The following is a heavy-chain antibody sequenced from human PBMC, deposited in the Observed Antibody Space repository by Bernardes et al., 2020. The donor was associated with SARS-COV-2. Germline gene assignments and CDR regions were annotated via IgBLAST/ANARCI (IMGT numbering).Heavy chain of an antibody. D-gene: IGHD4-4*01. CDR3: ARGVTVTTFYYYYYGMDG. CDR1: GGSFSGYY. V-gene: IGHV4-34*01. Sequence: SETLSLTCAVYGGSFSGYYWSWIRQPPGKGLEWIGEINHSGSTNYNPSLKSRVTISVDTSKNQFSLKLSSVTAADTAVYYCARGVTVTTFYYYYYGMDGWGQGTTVTVSS. J-gene: IGHJ6*02. CDR2: INHSGST.